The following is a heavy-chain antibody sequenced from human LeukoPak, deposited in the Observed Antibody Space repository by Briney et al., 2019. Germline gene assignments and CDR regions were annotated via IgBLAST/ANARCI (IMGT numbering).Heavy chain of an antibody. J-gene: IGHJ4*02. V-gene: IGHV4-39*01. Sequence: PSETLSLTCTVSGGSISSSSYYWGWIRQPPGKGLEWIGSIYYSGSTYYNPSLKSRVTISVDTSKNQFSLKLSSVTAADTAVYYCARHVVKKMFAVVPAANFDYWGQGTLVTVSS. CDR2: IYYSGST. D-gene: IGHD2-2*01. CDR1: GGSISSSSYY. CDR3: ARHVVKKMFAVVPAANFDY.